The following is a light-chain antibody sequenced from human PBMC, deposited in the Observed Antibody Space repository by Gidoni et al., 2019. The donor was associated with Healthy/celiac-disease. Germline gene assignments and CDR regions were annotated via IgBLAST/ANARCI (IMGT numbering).Light chain of an antibody. V-gene: IGKV3-15*01. CDR3: QQYNNWLIT. CDR2: GAS. CDR1: QSVSSN. J-gene: IGKJ5*01. Sequence: EIVMTPSPATLSVSPGERANLSCRASQSVSSNLAWYQQKPGQAPRLLIYGASTRATGIPARFSGSGSGTEFTLTISSLQSEDFAVYYCQQYNNWLITFGQGTRLEIK.